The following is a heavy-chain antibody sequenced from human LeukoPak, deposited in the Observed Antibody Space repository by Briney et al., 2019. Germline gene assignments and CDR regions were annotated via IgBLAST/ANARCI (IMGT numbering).Heavy chain of an antibody. Sequence: GGSLRLSCAASGFTFSSYAMSWVRQAPGKGLEWVSAISGSGTSTYYADSVKGRFTISRENSKNTLYLQMNSLRAEDTAVYYCAKDRSWGCFDYWGQGTLVTVSS. D-gene: IGHD7-27*01. CDR3: AKDRSWGCFDY. CDR1: GFTFSSYA. V-gene: IGHV3-23*01. CDR2: ISGSGTST. J-gene: IGHJ4*02.